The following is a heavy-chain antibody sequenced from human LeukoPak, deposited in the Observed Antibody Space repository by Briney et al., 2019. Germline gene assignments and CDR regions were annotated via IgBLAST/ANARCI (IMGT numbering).Heavy chain of an antibody. CDR1: GYTFTSYY. V-gene: IGHV1-46*01. J-gene: IGHJ6*03. Sequence: ASVKVSCKASGYTFTSYYMHWVRQAPGQGLEWMGIINPSGGSTSYAQKFQGRVTMTRDTSTSTVYMELSSLRSEDTAVYYCARDVVYGSGSPTEYYYYMDVWGKGTTVTISS. D-gene: IGHD3-10*01. CDR3: ARDVVYGSGSPTEYYYYMDV. CDR2: INPSGGST.